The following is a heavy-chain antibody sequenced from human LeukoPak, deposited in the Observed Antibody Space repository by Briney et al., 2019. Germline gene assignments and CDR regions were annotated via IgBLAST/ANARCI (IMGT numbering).Heavy chain of an antibody. Sequence: PSETLSLTCTVSGGSISSSSYYWGWIRQPPGKGLEWIGSIYYSGSTYYNPSLKSRVTISVDTSKNQFSLKLSSVTAADTAVYYCARGGVITPGFFDYWGQGTLVTVSS. CDR2: IYYSGST. CDR1: GGSISSSSYY. J-gene: IGHJ4*02. V-gene: IGHV4-39*07. CDR3: ARGGVITPGFFDY. D-gene: IGHD3-22*01.